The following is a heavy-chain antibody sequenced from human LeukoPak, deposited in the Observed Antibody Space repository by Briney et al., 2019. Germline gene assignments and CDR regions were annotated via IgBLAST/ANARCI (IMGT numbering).Heavy chain of an antibody. CDR2: IIPTFGTA. Sequence: ASVKVSCKASGGTFSSYAISWVRQAPGQGLEWMGGIIPTFGTANYAQKFQGRVTITADESTSTAYMELSSLRFEDTAVYYCARALGAPDQLLGTHYYGMDVWGKGTTVTVSS. V-gene: IGHV1-69*13. J-gene: IGHJ6*04. CDR3: ARALGAPDQLLGTHYYGMDV. D-gene: IGHD2-2*01. CDR1: GGTFSSYA.